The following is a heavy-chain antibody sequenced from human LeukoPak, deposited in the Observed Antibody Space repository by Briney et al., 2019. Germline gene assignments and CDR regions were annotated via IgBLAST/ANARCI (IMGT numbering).Heavy chain of an antibody. CDR3: ARGPPLRLGELSS. J-gene: IGHJ5*02. V-gene: IGHV1-69*05. CDR2: IIPIFGTA. D-gene: IGHD3-16*02. CDR1: GGTFSSYA. Sequence: SVKVSCKASGGTFSSYAISWVRQAPGQGLEWMGGIIPIFGTANYAQKFQGRITITTDESTSTAYMELSSLRSEDTAVYYCARGPPLRLGELSSWSQGTLVTVSS.